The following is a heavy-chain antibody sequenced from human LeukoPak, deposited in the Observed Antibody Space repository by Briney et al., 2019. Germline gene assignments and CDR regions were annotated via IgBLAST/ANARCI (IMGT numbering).Heavy chain of an antibody. Sequence: SGGSLRLSCAASGFTFSSYAMSWVRQAPGKGLEWVSAISGSGGSTYYADSVKGRFTISRDNSKNTLYLQMNSLRAEDTAVYYCAKDPSRITMRVVVRFDPWGQGTLVTVSS. D-gene: IGHD3-22*01. V-gene: IGHV3-23*01. CDR3: AKDPSRITMRVVVRFDP. J-gene: IGHJ5*02. CDR1: GFTFSSYA. CDR2: ISGSGGST.